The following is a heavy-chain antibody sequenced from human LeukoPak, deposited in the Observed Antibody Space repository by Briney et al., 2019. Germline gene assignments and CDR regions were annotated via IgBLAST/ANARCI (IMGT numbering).Heavy chain of an antibody. CDR2: ISSSSSYI. J-gene: IGHJ4*02. CDR3: ARFPFYCSSTSCYYFDY. CDR1: GFTFSSYS. V-gene: IGHV3-21*01. D-gene: IGHD2-2*01. Sequence: GGSLRLSWAAPGFTFSSYSMNWVRQAPGKGLEWASSISSSSSYIYYADSVKGRFTISRDNAKNSLYLQMNSLRAEDTAVYYCARFPFYCSSTSCYYFDYWGQGTLVTVSS.